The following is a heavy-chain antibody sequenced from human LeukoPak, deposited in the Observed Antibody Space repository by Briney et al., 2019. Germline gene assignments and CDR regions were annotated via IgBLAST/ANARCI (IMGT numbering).Heavy chain of an antibody. CDR2: MNPNSGNT. CDR1: GYTFTSYD. CDR3: ARGYYDSSGYWGGAYYFDY. Sequence: ASVKVSCKASGYTFTSYDINWVRQATGQGLEWMGWMNPNSGNTGYAQKFQGRVTITRNTSISTAYMELSSLRSEDTAVYYCARGYYDSSGYWGGAYYFDYWGQGTLVTVSS. J-gene: IGHJ4*02. D-gene: IGHD3-22*01. V-gene: IGHV1-8*03.